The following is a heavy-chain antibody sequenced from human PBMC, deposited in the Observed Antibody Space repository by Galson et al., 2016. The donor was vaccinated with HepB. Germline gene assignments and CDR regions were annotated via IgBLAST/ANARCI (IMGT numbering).Heavy chain of an antibody. Sequence: LSLTCTVSGGSISSYYWSWIRQPPGKGLEWIGYIYYSGSTYYNPSLKSRVTISVDTSKNQFSLKLSSVTAADTAVYYCARGDDILTGTYYFDYWGQGTLVTVSS. D-gene: IGHD3-9*01. CDR3: ARGDDILTGTYYFDY. CDR1: GGSISSYY. J-gene: IGHJ4*02. V-gene: IGHV4-30-4*01. CDR2: IYYSGST.